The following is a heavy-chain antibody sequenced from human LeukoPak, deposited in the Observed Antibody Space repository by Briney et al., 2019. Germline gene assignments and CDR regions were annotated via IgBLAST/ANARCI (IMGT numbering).Heavy chain of an antibody. CDR1: GYTSSDFY. J-gene: IGHJ5*02. CDR3: ARGINWFDP. V-gene: IGHV1-2*02. D-gene: IGHD3-10*01. Sequence: WASVKVSCKSPGYTSSDFYIHWVRQAPGQGLEWMGWINPNSGGTDFAQNFQGRVTMTRGTSISTAYMELRGLRTDDTAVYYCARGINWFDPWGQGTLVTVSS. CDR2: INPNSGGT.